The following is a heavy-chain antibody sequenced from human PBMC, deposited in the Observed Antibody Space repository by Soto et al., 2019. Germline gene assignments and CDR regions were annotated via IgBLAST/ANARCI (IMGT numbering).Heavy chain of an antibody. CDR2: IIPIFGTA. V-gene: IGHV1-69*01. CDR1: GGTFSSYA. CDR3: ARQEEGVADTAMVDY. J-gene: IGHJ4*02. D-gene: IGHD5-18*01. Sequence: QVQLVQSGAEVKKPGSSVKVSCKASGGTFSSYAISWVRQAPGQGLEWMGGIIPIFGTANYAQKFQGRVTITADESTSTAYMELSSMRSEDTAVYYCARQEEGVADTAMVDYWGQGTLVTVSS.